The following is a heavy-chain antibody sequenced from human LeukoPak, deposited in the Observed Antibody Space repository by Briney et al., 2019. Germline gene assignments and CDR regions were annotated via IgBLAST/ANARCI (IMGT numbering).Heavy chain of an antibody. Sequence: PSETLSLTCTVSGGSISNYWWSWIRQPPGKGLEWIGYVFDSGGTNYNPSLKSRVTISVDTSKKQFSLKLSSVTAAGTAVYYCARGYSSSWNYFDYWGQGTLVTVSS. CDR2: VFDSGGT. D-gene: IGHD6-13*01. CDR1: GGSISNYW. CDR3: ARGYSSSWNYFDY. V-gene: IGHV4-59*01. J-gene: IGHJ4*02.